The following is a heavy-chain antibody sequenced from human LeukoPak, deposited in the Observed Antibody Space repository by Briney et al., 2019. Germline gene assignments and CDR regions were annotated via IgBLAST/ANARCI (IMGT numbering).Heavy chain of an antibody. V-gene: IGHV4-30-4*01. CDR1: GGSISSGDYY. CDR2: IYYSGST. CDR3: AREQLGGSFVLDY. Sequence: PSETLFLTRTVSGGSISSGDYYWSWIRQPPGKGLEWIGYIYYSGSTYYNPSLKSRVTISVDASKNQFSPKLSSVTAADTAVYYCAREQLGGSFVLDYWGQGTLVTVSS. D-gene: IGHD6-13*01. J-gene: IGHJ4*02.